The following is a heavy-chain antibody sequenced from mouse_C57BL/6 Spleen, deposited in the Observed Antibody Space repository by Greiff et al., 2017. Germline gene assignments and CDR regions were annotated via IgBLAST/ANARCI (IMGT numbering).Heavy chain of an antibody. CDR2: IDPENGDT. J-gene: IGHJ4*01. V-gene: IGHV14-4*01. CDR1: GFNIKDAY. CDR3: NYYGYHYYYAMDY. Sequence: VQLQQSGAELVRPGASVKLSCTASGFNIKDAYMHWVKQRPEQGLEWIGWIDPENGDTEYASKFQGKATITADTSSNTAYLPLSSLTSGDTAVYYCNYYGYHYYYAMDYWGQGTSVTVAS. D-gene: IGHD2-2*01.